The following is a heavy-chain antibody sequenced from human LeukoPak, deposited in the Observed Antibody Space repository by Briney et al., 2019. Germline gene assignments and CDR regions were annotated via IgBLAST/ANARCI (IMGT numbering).Heavy chain of an antibody. D-gene: IGHD4-17*01. CDR2: ISGSGADT. Sequence: GGSLRLSCAASGFTFSSYAMSWVRQAPGEGLGWVSIISGSGADTFYTDSVKGRFTISRDNTKNTLYLQMNSLRAEDTAVYYCAKPHGVGYLGQGTLVTVSS. CDR1: GFTFSSYA. J-gene: IGHJ4*02. CDR3: AKPHGVGY. V-gene: IGHV3-23*01.